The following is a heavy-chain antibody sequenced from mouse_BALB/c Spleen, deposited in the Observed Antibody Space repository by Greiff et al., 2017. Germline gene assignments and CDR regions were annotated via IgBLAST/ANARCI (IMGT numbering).Heavy chain of an antibody. J-gene: IGHJ3*01. CDR3: ASYYYGSEGGFAY. CDR1: GFSLTSYG. D-gene: IGHD1-1*01. CDR2: IWAGGST. Sequence: VQLKESGPGLVAPSQSLSITCTVSGFSLTSYGVHWVRQPPGKGLEWLGVIWAGGSTNYNSALMSRLSISKDNSKSQVFLKMNSLQTDDTAMYYCASYYYGSEGGFAYWGQGTLVTVSA. V-gene: IGHV2-9*02.